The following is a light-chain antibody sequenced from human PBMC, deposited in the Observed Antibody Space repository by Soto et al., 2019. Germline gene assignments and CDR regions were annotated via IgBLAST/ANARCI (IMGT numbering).Light chain of an antibody. Sequence: QSVLTQSPSASASLGASVKLTCTLSSGHSSYAIAWHQQQPEKGPRYLMKLNSDGSHSKGDGIPDRFSGSSSGAERYLTISSLQSEDEADYYCPTWGTGIVVFGGGTKLNVL. CDR2: LNSDGSH. CDR1: SGHSSYA. V-gene: IGLV4-69*01. J-gene: IGLJ2*01. CDR3: PTWGTGIVV.